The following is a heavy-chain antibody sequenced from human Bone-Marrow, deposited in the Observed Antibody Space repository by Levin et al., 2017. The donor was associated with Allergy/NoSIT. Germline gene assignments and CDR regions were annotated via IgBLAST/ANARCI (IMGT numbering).Heavy chain of an antibody. Sequence: PGGSLRLSCEGSGFTFSSYPMHWVRQAPGKGLEYVSGISTNGDSTFHANSVKGRFTISRDNSKNTLYLQMGSLRGDDAAVYYCTRGPWVPKDLALVPAAIDYWGQGTLVSVSS. D-gene: IGHD2-2*01. V-gene: IGHV3-64*01. CDR3: TRGPWVPKDLALVPAAIDY. CDR1: GFTFSSYP. CDR2: ISTNGDST. J-gene: IGHJ4*02.